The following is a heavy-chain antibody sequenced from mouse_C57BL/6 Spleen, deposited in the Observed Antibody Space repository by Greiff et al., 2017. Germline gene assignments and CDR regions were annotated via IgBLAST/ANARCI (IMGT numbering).Heavy chain of an antibody. CDR2: INPNNGGT. V-gene: IGHV1-26*01. D-gene: IGHD2-4*01. CDR1: GYTFTDYY. Sequence: VQLQQSGPELVKPGASVKISCKASGYTFTDYYMNWVKQSHGKSLEWIGDINPNNGGTSYNQKFKGKATLTVDKSSSTAYMELRSLTSEDSAVYYCARSGDYAFFYAMDYWGQGTSGT. J-gene: IGHJ4*01. CDR3: ARSGDYAFFYAMDY.